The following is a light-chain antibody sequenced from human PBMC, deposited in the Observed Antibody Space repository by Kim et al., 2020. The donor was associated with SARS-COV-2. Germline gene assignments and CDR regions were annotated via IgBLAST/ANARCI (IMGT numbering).Light chain of an antibody. CDR3: NSRDSNDNVV. V-gene: IGLV3-19*01. Sequence: VALGQTVKITCQGHSRGTYYATWYQQKPGQAPILVIFGKNRRPSGIPDRFSGSSSGNTASLTISGTQTGNEADYYCNSRDSNDNVVFGGGTHLTVL. J-gene: IGLJ2*01. CDR1: SRGTYY. CDR2: GKN.